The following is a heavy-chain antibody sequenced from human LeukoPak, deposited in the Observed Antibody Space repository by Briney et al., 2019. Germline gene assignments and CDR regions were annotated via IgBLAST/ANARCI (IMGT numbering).Heavy chain of an antibody. D-gene: IGHD3-22*01. CDR2: ISSSGSYT. Sequence: PGGSLRLSCAASGFTFSSYGMHWVRQAPGKGLEWVSSISSSGSYTYYADSLKGRFTISRDNAKNSLSLQMNSLRAEDTAVYYCARDSRDYYDSSGYGRLSYWGQGTLVTVSS. J-gene: IGHJ4*02. CDR1: GFTFSSYG. V-gene: IGHV3-21*01. CDR3: ARDSRDYYDSSGYGRLSY.